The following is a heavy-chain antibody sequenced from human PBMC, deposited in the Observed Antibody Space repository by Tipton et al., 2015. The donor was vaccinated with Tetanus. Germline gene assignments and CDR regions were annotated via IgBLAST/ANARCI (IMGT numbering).Heavy chain of an antibody. CDR3: ARHAGAGATIWGTDY. J-gene: IGHJ4*02. Sequence: LRLSCTVSGGSISSYYWSWIRQPPGKGLEWIGYISYSGSTNSNPSLKSRVTTSVDASKNQFSLELTSVTAADTAVYYCARHAGAGATIWGTDYWGQGTLVTVSS. CDR2: ISYSGST. CDR1: GGSISSYY. D-gene: IGHD3-9*01. V-gene: IGHV4-59*08.